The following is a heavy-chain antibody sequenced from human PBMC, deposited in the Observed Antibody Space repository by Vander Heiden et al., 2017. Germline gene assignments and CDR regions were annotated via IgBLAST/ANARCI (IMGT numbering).Heavy chain of an antibody. CDR1: GGSFNTDTYS. Sequence: QLHLRESGPGLVKPAETLSLTCRVSGGSFNTDTYSWGWIRQPPGKGLEWLGTIYSRGRTSYNASLKSRVTISVDTSETQFSLRLRSVTASDTAVYYCARLKVGLAANRLFDFWGQGSLVTVS. CDR3: ARLKVGLAANRLFDF. CDR2: IYSRGRT. J-gene: IGHJ4*02. D-gene: IGHD2-15*01. V-gene: IGHV4-39*01.